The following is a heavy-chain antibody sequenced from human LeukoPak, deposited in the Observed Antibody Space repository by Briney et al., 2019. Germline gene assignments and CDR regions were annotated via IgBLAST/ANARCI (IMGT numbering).Heavy chain of an antibody. CDR2: IYHSGST. D-gene: IGHD5-18*01. J-gene: IGHJ6*03. V-gene: IGHV4-4*02. Sequence: PSETLSLTCGVSGGSISTSYWWSWVRQPPGKGLEWIGEIYHSGSTNYNPSLKSRVTISVDTSKNQFSLKLSSVTAADAAVYYCAGGYSYGYYYYYMDVWGKGTTVTVSS. CDR1: GGSISTSYW. CDR3: AGGYSYGYYYYYMDV.